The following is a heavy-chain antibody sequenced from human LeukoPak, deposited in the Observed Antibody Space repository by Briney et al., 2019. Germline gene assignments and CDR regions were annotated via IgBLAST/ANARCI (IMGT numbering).Heavy chain of an antibody. V-gene: IGHV4-4*07. Sequence: SETLSLTCTVSGGSISSYYWSWIRQPAGKGLEWIGRIYTSGSTNYNPSLKSRVTMSIDTSKNQFSLKLSSVTAADTAVYYCARNKFNQLLFDYWGQGTLVTVSS. CDR1: GGSISSYY. CDR3: ARNKFNQLLFDY. J-gene: IGHJ4*02. CDR2: IYTSGST. D-gene: IGHD2-2*01.